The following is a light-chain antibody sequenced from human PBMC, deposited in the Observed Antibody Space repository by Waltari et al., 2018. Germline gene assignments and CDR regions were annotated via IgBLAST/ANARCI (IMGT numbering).Light chain of an antibody. Sequence: QSALTQPRSASGSPGQSVTTSCTRTSSDVGGYNYVSWYHQHPGKSPKLMIYDVSKRPSGVPDRFSGSKAGNTAALTISGLQAEDEADYYCCSYAGSYTYVFGTGTKVTVL. CDR3: CSYAGSYTYV. V-gene: IGLV2-11*02. CDR2: DVS. CDR1: SSDVGGYNY. J-gene: IGLJ1*01.